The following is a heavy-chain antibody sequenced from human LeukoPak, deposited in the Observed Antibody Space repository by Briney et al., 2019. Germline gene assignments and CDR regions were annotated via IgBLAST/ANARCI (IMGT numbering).Heavy chain of an antibody. V-gene: IGHV4-39*01. CDR2: IYYSGST. D-gene: IGHD3-16*01. CDR1: GGSISSSSYY. CDR3: ARGGSRLTTAGDLDY. Sequence: SETLSLTCTVSGGSISSSSYYWGWIRQPPGKGLEWIGSIYYSGSTYYNPSLKSRVTISVDTSKNQFSLKLSSVTAADTAVYYCARGGSRLTTAGDLDYWGQGTLVTVSS. J-gene: IGHJ4*02.